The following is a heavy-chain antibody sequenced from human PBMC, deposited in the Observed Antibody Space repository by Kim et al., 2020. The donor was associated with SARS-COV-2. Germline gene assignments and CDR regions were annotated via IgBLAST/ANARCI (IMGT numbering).Heavy chain of an antibody. CDR3: ARTYYYGSRGMDV. J-gene: IGHJ6*02. D-gene: IGHD3-10*01. V-gene: IGHV5-10-1*01. Sequence: SPSFQGHVTISADKSISTAYLQWSSLKASDTAMYYCARTYYYGSRGMDVWGQGTTVTVSS.